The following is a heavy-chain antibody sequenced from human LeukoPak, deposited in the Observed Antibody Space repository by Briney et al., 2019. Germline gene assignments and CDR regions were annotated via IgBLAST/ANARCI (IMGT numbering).Heavy chain of an antibody. CDR3: ARSTRTTIDWFDP. CDR2: IIPIFGTA. J-gene: IGHJ5*02. D-gene: IGHD5-12*01. Sequence: SVKVSCKASGGTFSSYAISWVRQAPGQGLEWMGGIIPIFGTANYAQKFQGRVTITADKSTSTAYMELSSLRSEDTAVYYCARSTRTTIDWFDPWGQGTLVTVSS. V-gene: IGHV1-69*06. CDR1: GGTFSSYA.